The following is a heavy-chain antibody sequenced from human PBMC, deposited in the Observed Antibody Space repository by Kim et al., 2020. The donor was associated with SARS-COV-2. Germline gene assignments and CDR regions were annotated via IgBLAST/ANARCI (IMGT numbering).Heavy chain of an antibody. CDR1: GFTVSSNY. D-gene: IGHD2-2*01. CDR3: ARDRRHQGVDV. J-gene: IGHJ6*02. V-gene: IGHV3-53*01. Sequence: GGSLRLSCAASGFTVSSNYMSWVRQAPGKGLEWVSVIYSGGSTYYADSVKGRFTISRDNSKNTLYLQMNSLRAEDTAVYYCARDRRHQGVDVWGQGTTVTVSS. CDR2: IYSGGST.